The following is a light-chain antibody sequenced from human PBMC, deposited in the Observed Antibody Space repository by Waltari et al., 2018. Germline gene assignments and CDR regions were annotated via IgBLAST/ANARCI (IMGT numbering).Light chain of an antibody. J-gene: IGKJ1*01. CDR1: QSVLYSSNNKSY. CDR3: QQYYSTPWT. Sequence: DIVMTQSPDSLAVSLGERATINCKSSQSVLYSSNNKSYLAWYQHKPGQPPKLLIYWASTRESGVPDRFSGSGSGTEFTLTISSLQAEDVAVYYCQQYYSTPWTFGQGTKVEI. V-gene: IGKV4-1*01. CDR2: WAS.